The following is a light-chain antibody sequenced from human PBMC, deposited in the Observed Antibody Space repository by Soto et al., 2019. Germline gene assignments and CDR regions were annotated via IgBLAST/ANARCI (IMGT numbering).Light chain of an antibody. CDR2: RNN. J-gene: IGLJ1*01. Sequence: QSLLTQPPSASGTPGQRVTISCSGSSSNIGSNYVYWYQQLPGTAPKLLIYRNNQRPSGVPDLFSGSKSGTSASLAISGLRSEDEADYYCAAWDDSLSGYVFGSGTKVTVL. CDR3: AAWDDSLSGYV. V-gene: IGLV1-47*01. CDR1: SSNIGSNY.